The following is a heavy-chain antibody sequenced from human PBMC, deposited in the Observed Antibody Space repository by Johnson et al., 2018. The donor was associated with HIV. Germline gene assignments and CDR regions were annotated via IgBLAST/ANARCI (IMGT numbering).Heavy chain of an antibody. D-gene: IGHD5-24*01. V-gene: IGHV3-33*03. J-gene: IGHJ3*02. Sequence: QVQLVESGGGVVQPERSLRLSCAASGFTFGNYAMHWVRQHPGEGLEWVAVIWYDGSNKYYAASVKGRFTGSRDNSKNTLYLQMSNLRADDTAVYYCAIDTREWQLRGWEDFDIWGQGTMVTVSS. CDR2: IWYDGSNK. CDR3: AIDTREWQLRGWEDFDI. CDR1: GFTFGNYA.